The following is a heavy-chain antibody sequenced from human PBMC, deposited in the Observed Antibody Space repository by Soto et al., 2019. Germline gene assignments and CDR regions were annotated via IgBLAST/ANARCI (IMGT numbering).Heavy chain of an antibody. CDR1: GYTFTGYY. CDR2: INPNSGGT. D-gene: IGHD2-2*01. CDR3: AAGGYCSSPSCYDAFDI. J-gene: IGHJ3*02. Sequence: ASVKVSCKASGYTFTGYYMHWVRQAPGQGLEWMGWINPNSGGTNYAQKFQGWVTMTRDTSISTAYRELSRLRSDDTAVYYCAAGGYCSSPSCYDAFDIWGQGTMVTVSS. V-gene: IGHV1-2*04.